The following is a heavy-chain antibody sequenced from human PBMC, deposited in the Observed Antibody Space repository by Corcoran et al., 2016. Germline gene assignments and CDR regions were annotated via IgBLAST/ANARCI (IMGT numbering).Heavy chain of an antibody. CDR1: GYTFTSYA. CDR3: ARGNRLPRYCSSTSCYDYYYGMDV. Sequence: QVQLVQSGAEVKKPGASVKVSCKASGYTFTSYAMHWVRQAPGQRLEWMGWINTGNGNTKYSQKFQGRVTITRDTSASTAYMELRSLRSEDTAVYYCARGNRLPRYCSSTSCYDYYYGMDVWGQGTTVTVSS. V-gene: IGHV1-3*04. D-gene: IGHD2-2*01. CDR2: INTGNGNT. J-gene: IGHJ6*02.